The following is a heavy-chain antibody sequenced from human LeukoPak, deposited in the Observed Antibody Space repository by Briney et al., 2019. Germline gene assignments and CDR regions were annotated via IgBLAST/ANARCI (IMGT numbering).Heavy chain of an antibody. CDR3: TRDEPLVGIDY. V-gene: IGHV3-74*01. Sequence: GGSLRLSCAVSGFTFSSFWMHWVRQVPGKGLVWVSHINSDGSGTSYADSVKGRFTISRDNTKNTLYLQMNGLRADDTAVYYCTRDEPLVGIDYWGQGTQVTVSS. J-gene: IGHJ4*02. CDR1: GFTFSSFW. D-gene: IGHD1-26*01. CDR2: INSDGSGT.